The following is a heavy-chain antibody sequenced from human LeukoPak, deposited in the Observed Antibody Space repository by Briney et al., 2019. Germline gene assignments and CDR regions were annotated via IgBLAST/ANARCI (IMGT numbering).Heavy chain of an antibody. CDR1: GGSISSYY. CDR2: INHSGNT. CDR3: ARTLWFGELLLTVDAFDI. Sequence: SETLSLTCTVSGGSISSYYWSWIRQPPGKGLEWIGEINHSGNTYYNPSLKSRVTISVDTSKNQFSLKLSSVTAADTAVYYCARTLWFGELLLTVDAFDIWGQGTMVTVSS. V-gene: IGHV4-34*01. D-gene: IGHD3-10*01. J-gene: IGHJ3*02.